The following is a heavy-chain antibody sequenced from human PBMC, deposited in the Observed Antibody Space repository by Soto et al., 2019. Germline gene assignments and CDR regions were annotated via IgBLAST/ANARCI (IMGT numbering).Heavy chain of an antibody. CDR1: GFTLCDYR. CDR3: ARVGFGELQFDY. Sequence: GGSLRLSCAASGFTLCDYRMNWVRQAPGKGLEWISFITNSSTYIYYADSVKGRFTISRDNAKNSLYLHMNSLRAEDTGVYYCARVGFGELQFDYWGQGTLVTVSS. V-gene: IGHV3-21*01. J-gene: IGHJ4*02. D-gene: IGHD3-10*01. CDR2: ITNSSTYI.